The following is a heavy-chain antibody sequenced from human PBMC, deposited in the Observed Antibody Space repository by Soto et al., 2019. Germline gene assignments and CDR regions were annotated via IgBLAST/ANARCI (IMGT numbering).Heavy chain of an antibody. J-gene: IGHJ4*02. Sequence: GGSLRLSCATSGFTFSSYAIHWVRQAPGNGLEWVAVISYDGSNKNYADSVKGRFTISRDNSKNTVDLQMNSLRAEDTSVYYCARDGVGVVPAAIRFDYWGQGTLVTVSS. CDR1: GFTFSSYA. CDR3: ARDGVGVVPAAIRFDY. CDR2: ISYDGSNK. D-gene: IGHD2-2*01. V-gene: IGHV3-30-3*01.